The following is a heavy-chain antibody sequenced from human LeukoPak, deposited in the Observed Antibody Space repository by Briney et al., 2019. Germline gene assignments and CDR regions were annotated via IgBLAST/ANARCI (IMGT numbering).Heavy chain of an antibody. Sequence: ASVKVSCKASGYTFTSYGISWVRQAPGQGLEWMGWISAYIGNTNYAQKLQGRVTMTTDTSTSTAYMELRSLRSDDTAVYYCARVRTVMVRGVADYWGQGTLVTVSS. D-gene: IGHD3-10*01. CDR2: ISAYIGNT. V-gene: IGHV1-18*01. CDR3: ARVRTVMVRGVADY. J-gene: IGHJ4*02. CDR1: GYTFTSYG.